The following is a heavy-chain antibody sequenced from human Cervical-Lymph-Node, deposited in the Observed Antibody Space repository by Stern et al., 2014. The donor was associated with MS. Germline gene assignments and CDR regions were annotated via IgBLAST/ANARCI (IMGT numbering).Heavy chain of an antibody. CDR1: GGTFSNYA. Sequence: QLVQSGAEVKKPGSSVKVSCKASGGTFSNYATSWVRQAPGQGLEWMGGIVPLFGKPNYAQKFQGRVTITADESTSTAYMDLSSLRSEDTAVYYCASPLTATSVPFGYYGMDVWCQGTTVTVS. J-gene: IGHJ6*02. D-gene: IGHD4-17*01. CDR3: ASPLTATSVPFGYYGMDV. CDR2: IVPLFGKP. V-gene: IGHV1-69*01.